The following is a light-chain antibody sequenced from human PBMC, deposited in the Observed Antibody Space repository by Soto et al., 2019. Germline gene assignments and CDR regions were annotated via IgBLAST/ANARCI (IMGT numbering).Light chain of an antibody. CDR3: QQTYDVPPT. J-gene: IGKJ1*01. Sequence: DIQMTQSPSFLSASVGDRVTFNCRASQNISHYVHWQQQKPGKAPELLIYGASTLQSGVPSRFGGSGSGTDFTLTITSLQPEDFATYYCQQTYDVPPTFGQGSRVDVK. CDR2: GAS. CDR1: QNISHY. V-gene: IGKV1-39*01.